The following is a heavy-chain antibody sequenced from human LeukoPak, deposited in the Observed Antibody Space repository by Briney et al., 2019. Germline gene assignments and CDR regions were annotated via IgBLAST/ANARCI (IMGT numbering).Heavy chain of an antibody. J-gene: IGHJ4*02. CDR1: GYTFTSYD. Sequence: ASVKVSCKASGYTFTSYDINWVRQATGQGLEWMGWMNANSGNTGYAQKFQGRVTMTRNTSISTAYMELSSLRSEDTAVYYCARGSTPWELLRSSTEYFDYWGQGTLVTVSS. CDR3: ARGSTPWELLRSSTEYFDY. CDR2: MNANSGNT. D-gene: IGHD1-26*01. V-gene: IGHV1-8*01.